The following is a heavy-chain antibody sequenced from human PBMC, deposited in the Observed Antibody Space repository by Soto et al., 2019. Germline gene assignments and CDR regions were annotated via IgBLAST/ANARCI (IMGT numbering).Heavy chain of an antibody. V-gene: IGHV3-11*05. D-gene: IGHD5-12*01. J-gene: IGHJ4*02. Sequence: QVQLVESGGGLVKPGGSLRLSCAASGFTFGAHYRTWIREAPGKGLEWLTNISSRSNYTDYAHSGKSRVTTSRDNAKKSLYLHINRLRAEDTAVYYCARILSGTRSFDYWGQGALVTVSS. CDR1: GFTFGAHY. CDR3: ARILSGTRSFDY. CDR2: ISSRSNYT.